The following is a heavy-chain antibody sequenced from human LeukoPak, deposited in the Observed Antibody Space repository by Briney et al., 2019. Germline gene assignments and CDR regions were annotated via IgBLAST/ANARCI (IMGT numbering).Heavy chain of an antibody. V-gene: IGHV3-30*18. CDR2: ISYDGSNK. D-gene: IGHD2-2*01. Sequence: SGGSLRLSCAASGFTFSSYGMHWVRQAPGKGLEWVAVISYDGSNKYYADSVKGRFTISRDNSKNTLYLQMNSLRAEDTAVYYCAKRHGIVVVPAAILTPSLDYWGQGTLVTVSS. CDR1: GFTFSSYG. CDR3: AKRHGIVVVPAAILTPSLDY. J-gene: IGHJ4*02.